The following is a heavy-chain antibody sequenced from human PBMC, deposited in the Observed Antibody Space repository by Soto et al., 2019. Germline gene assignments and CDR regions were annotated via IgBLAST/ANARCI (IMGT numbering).Heavy chain of an antibody. D-gene: IGHD6-25*01. CDR1: GYXFTSYL. CDR2: IYPGDSDT. J-gene: IGHJ3*02. CDR3: ARPIAAMDAFDI. V-gene: IGHV5-51*01. Sequence: PXEXLKISCKCSGYXFTSYLIVWVRHMPGKGLEWMGIIYPGDSDTRYSPSFQGQVTISADKYISTAYLQLSSIKASDTAMYYCARPIAAMDAFDIWGQGTMVTVSS.